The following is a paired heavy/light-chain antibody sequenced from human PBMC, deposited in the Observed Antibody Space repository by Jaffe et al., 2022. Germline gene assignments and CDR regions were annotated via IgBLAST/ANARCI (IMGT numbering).Heavy chain of an antibody. CDR3: AKEIQAVAGPWYFDL. D-gene: IGHD6-19*01. CDR1: GFSFSSYG. CDR2: IGNTGSVK. V-gene: IGHV3-30*02. J-gene: IGHJ2*01. Sequence: QVQLVESGGGVVQPGGSLRLSCAASGFSFSSYGMHWVRQVSGKGLEWVGVIGNTGSVKYYADSAKGRFTVSRDNSKNTLFLQMNSLRPEDTAVYFCAKEIQAVAGPWYFDLWGRGTLVTVSS.
Light chain of an antibody. CDR1: QGVGNN. CDR2: DAS. Sequence: EIVLTQSPATLSLSPGERATLSCGASQGVGNNLAWYQQKPGQAPRLLIYDASNRATGVPARFSGSGSVTDFTLTISSLEPEDFAVYYCQQRNSWPPEITFGQGTRLEIK. V-gene: IGKV3-11*01. J-gene: IGKJ5*01. CDR3: QQRNSWPPEIT.